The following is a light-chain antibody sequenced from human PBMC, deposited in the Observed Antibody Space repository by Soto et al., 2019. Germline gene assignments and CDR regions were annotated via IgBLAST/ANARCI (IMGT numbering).Light chain of an antibody. Sequence: DLQMTQSPAFLSASVGDRFTITCRASQSISSYLNWYQKKPGQAPKLLIYAASSLQSGVPSRFSGSGSGTDFTLTISSLQTEDFATYYCQQSHSNPITFGQGTRLEIK. J-gene: IGKJ5*01. CDR2: AAS. V-gene: IGKV1-39*01. CDR3: QQSHSNPIT. CDR1: QSISSY.